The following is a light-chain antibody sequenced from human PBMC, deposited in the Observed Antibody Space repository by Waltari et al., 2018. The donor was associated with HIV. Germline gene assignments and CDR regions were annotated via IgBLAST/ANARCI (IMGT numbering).Light chain of an antibody. Sequence: QAVVTQEPSLTVSPGGTVTLTCASSGHYPYWFQQKPGQAPRTLIYDTSNKHSWTPARFSGSLLGGKAALTLSGAQPEDEGEYYCLLSYSGARVFGGGTKLTVL. CDR3: LLSYSGARV. J-gene: IGLJ2*01. V-gene: IGLV7-46*01. CDR1: GHY. CDR2: DTS.